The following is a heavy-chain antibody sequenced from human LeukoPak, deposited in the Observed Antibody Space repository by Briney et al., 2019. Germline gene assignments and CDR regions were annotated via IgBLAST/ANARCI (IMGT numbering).Heavy chain of an antibody. Sequence: GVSLQSSCTGSGYFFTSYWIGWVRQITGKGLEWMGIIYPGDSDTRYSPSFQGQVTISANKSIIADYLQWSSLKASDTAMYYSARQGGSYSYDDWGQVTLVTVSS. CDR1: GYFFTSYW. CDR3: ARQGGSYSYDD. V-gene: IGHV5-51*01. D-gene: IGHD1-26*01. J-gene: IGHJ4*02. CDR2: IYPGDSDT.